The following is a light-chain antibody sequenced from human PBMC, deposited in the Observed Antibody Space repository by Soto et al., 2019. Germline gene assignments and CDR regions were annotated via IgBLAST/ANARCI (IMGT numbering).Light chain of an antibody. CDR2: DVT. Sequence: QSVLTQPRSVSGSPGQSVTLSCSGTSSDVGGSKYVSWYQQHPGKAPKLMIYDVTKRPSGVPDRFSGSKSGNTASLTISGLQAEDEADYYCCSYAGSYTVMFDGGTKLTVL. CDR3: CSYAGSYTVM. V-gene: IGLV2-11*01. J-gene: IGLJ3*02. CDR1: SSDVGGSKY.